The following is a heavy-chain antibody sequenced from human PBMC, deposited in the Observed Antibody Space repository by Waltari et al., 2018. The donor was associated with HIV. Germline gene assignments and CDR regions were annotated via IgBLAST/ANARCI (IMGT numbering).Heavy chain of an antibody. CDR1: GYTFNNND. CDR2: MNPNSGNT. J-gene: IGHJ4*02. Sequence: QVQLVQSGAEVKKPGASVKVSCKASGYTFNNNDINWVRQATGQGLEWMGWMNPNSGNTGYAQKFQGRVTMTRNTSISTAYMELSDLRSEDTAVYYCARGQGYCTNGVCYKRASLDYWGQGILVTVSS. V-gene: IGHV1-8*01. D-gene: IGHD2-8*01. CDR3: ARGQGYCTNGVCYKRASLDY.